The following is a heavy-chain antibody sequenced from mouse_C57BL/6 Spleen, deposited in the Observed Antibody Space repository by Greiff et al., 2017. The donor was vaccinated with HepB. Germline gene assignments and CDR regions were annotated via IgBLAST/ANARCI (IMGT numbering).Heavy chain of an antibody. CDR2: INPSNGGT. Sequence: QVQLQQPGTELVKPGASVKLSCKASGYTFTSYWMHWVKQRPGQGLEWIGNINPSNGGTNYNEKFKSKATLTVDKSSSTAYMQLSSLTSEDSAVYYCARSPYYDYDVAWFAYWGQGTLVTVSA. V-gene: IGHV1-53*01. CDR1: GYTFTSYW. J-gene: IGHJ3*01. D-gene: IGHD2-4*01. CDR3: ARSPYYDYDVAWFAY.